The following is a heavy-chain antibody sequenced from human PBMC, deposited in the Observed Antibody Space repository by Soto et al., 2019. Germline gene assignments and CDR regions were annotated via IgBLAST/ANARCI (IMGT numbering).Heavy chain of an antibody. D-gene: IGHD2-15*01. J-gene: IGHJ6*02. Sequence: GGSLRLSCAVSGFTFSSGTMNWVRQAPGKGLEWVSSISPSSGHTSYADSVTGRFTISRDNAKNSLFLQMNSLRGEDTAVYYCSGCSGGACHKNYGMDVWGQGTTVTVSS. CDR1: GFTFSSGT. CDR3: SGCSGGACHKNYGMDV. V-gene: IGHV3-21*06. CDR2: ISPSSGHT.